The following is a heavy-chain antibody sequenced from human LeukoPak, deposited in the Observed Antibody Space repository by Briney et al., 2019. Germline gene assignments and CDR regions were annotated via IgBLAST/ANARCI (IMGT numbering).Heavy chain of an antibody. J-gene: IGHJ1*01. Sequence: ASVKVSCKASGYSFTSYYMHWVRQAPGQGLEWMGWISAYNGNTNYAQKLQGRVTMTTDTSTTTAYMELRSLRSDDTAVYYCARGGLVYDFLTGYYAPGLEYFHHWGQGSLVIVSS. V-gene: IGHV1-18*04. D-gene: IGHD3/OR15-3a*01. CDR1: GYSFTSYY. CDR2: ISAYNGNT. CDR3: ARGGLVYDFLTGYYAPGLEYFHH.